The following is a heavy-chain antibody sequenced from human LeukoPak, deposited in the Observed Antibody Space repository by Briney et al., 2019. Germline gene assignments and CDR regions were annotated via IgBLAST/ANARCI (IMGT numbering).Heavy chain of an antibody. CDR3: ARAWSMYNWNYGCFDY. CDR2: IYYSGST. D-gene: IGHD1-7*01. J-gene: IGHJ4*02. CDR1: GGSFSGYY. V-gene: IGHV4-59*01. Sequence: SETLSLTCAVYGGSFSGYYWSWIRQPPGKGLEWIGYIYYSGSTNYNPSLKSRVTISVDTSKNQFSLKLSSVTAADTAVYYCARAWSMYNWNYGCFDYWGQGTLVTVSS.